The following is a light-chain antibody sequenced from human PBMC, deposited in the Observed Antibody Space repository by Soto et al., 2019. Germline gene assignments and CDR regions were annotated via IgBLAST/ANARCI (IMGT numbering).Light chain of an antibody. CDR3: SAYTVSRTYV. V-gene: IGLV2-14*03. Sequence: ALTQPASFSGSPGQSITISCTGTSSDVGAYNFFSWHQQHPGKAPKLMIYNVYDRPSGISYRFSGSKSGNTASLTISGLQGEDEADYYCSAYTVSRTYVFGNGTKVNVL. J-gene: IGLJ1*01. CDR1: SSDVGAYNF. CDR2: NVY.